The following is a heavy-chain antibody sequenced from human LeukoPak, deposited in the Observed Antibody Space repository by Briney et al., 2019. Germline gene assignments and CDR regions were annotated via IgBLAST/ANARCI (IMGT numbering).Heavy chain of an antibody. Sequence: PGGSLRLSCAASGFTVSSNYMSWVRQAPGKGLEWVSAISGSGGSTYYADSVKGRFTISRDNSKNTLYLQMNSLRAEDTAVYYCAKRITYYYVNDYWGQGTLVTVSS. V-gene: IGHV3-23*01. J-gene: IGHJ4*02. CDR1: GFTVSSNY. D-gene: IGHD3-10*02. CDR3: AKRITYYYVNDY. CDR2: ISGSGGST.